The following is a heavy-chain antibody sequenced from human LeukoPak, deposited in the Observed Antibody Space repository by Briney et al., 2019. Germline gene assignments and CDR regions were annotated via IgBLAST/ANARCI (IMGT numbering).Heavy chain of an antibody. CDR1: GFTFPNAW. Sequence: GGSLRLSCAASGFTFPNAWVNWVRQAPGKGLEWVGHIKSKGNGGTIDYAAPVNGRFTISGDDSKNTVYLQMNSLEVEDTAVYFCTTDPGRGVRGYWGQGTLVTVSS. CDR3: TTDPGRGVRGY. J-gene: IGHJ4*02. D-gene: IGHD3-10*01. CDR2: IKSKGNGGTI. V-gene: IGHV3-15*01.